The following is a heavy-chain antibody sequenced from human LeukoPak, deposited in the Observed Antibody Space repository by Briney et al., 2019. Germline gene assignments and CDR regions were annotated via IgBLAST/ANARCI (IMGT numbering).Heavy chain of an antibody. J-gene: IGHJ4*02. CDR1: GYTFTNYW. Sequence: GESLKISCKGSGYTFTNYWIGWVRQMPGKGLECMGIIYPGDSHTKYSPSFQGQVTISADKSISTAYLQWSSLKASDTAMYYCATSGGDSSLGYWGQGTLVTVSS. CDR3: ATSGGDSSLGY. CDR2: IYPGDSHT. V-gene: IGHV5-51*01. D-gene: IGHD2-21*02.